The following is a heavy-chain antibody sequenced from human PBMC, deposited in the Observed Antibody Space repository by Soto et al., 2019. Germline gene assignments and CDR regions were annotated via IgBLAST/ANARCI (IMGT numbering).Heavy chain of an antibody. CDR2: ITTSGGNT. J-gene: IGHJ6*03. V-gene: IGHV3-23*01. CDR1: GFTFSTYA. CDR3: AGRYCTNGVCYTNYYYYIDV. D-gene: IGHD2-8*01. Sequence: VGSLRLSCAASGFTFSTYAMSWVRQAPGKGLEWVSTITTSGGNTYYADSVQGRFTISRDNFKNTLYLQMNSLRAEDTAVYYCAGRYCTNGVCYTNYYYYIDVWGKGTTVTVSS.